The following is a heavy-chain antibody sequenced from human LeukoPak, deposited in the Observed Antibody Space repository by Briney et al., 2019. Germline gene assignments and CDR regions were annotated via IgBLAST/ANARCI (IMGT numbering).Heavy chain of an antibody. CDR3: ARAQPSYNWFDP. CDR2: MNPNSGNT. J-gene: IGHJ5*02. V-gene: IGHV1-8*01. CDR1: GYTFTSND. Sequence: GASVKVSCKASGYTFTSNDINWVRQPPGQGLEWMGWMNPNSGNTAYAQKFQGRVTMTRSTSISTAYMELSSLKSEDTAVYYCARAQPSYNWFDPWGQGTLVTVSS.